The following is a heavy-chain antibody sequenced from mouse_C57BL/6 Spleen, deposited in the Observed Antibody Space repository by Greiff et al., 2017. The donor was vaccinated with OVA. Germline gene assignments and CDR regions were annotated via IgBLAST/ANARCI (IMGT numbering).Heavy chain of an antibody. CDR1: GYTFTDYY. D-gene: IGHD1-1*01. J-gene: IGHJ2*01. CDR3: ARGFITTVVAYYFDY. Sequence: VQLQQSGPELVKPGASVKISCKASGYTFTDYYMNWVKQSHGKSLEWIGDINPNNGGTSYIQKFKGKATLTVDKSSSTAYMELRSLTSEDSAVYYCARGFITTVVAYYFDYWGQGTTLTVSS. CDR2: INPNNGGT. V-gene: IGHV1-26*01.